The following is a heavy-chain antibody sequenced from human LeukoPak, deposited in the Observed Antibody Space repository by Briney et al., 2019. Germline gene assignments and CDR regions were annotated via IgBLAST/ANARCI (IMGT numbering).Heavy chain of an antibody. Sequence: GGPLRLSCAASGFTFSYYGMSWVRQAPGKGLEWVSSISGSGDATYYADSVKGRFTISRDSSKNTLYLQMNSLRAEDTALYYCAKGWFGELLFDYWGQGTLVTVSS. D-gene: IGHD3-10*01. CDR2: ISGSGDAT. CDR1: GFTFSYYG. V-gene: IGHV3-23*01. CDR3: AKGWFGELLFDY. J-gene: IGHJ4*02.